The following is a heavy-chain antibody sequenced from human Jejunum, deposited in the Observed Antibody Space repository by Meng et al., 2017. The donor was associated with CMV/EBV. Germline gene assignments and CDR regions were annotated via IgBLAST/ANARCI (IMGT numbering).Heavy chain of an antibody. V-gene: IGHV1-69*12. CDR2: IIAIFKTP. CDR3: ARGFSNGWQPFDY. J-gene: IGHJ4*02. D-gene: IGHD6-19*01. Sequence: QVQLAQSGAEVKKPGSSVRISCQSSGGSFNNYALSWVRQAPGQGLEWMGGIIAIFKTPNYAQKFQGRLTITADASSGTTYMDLTRLTSDDTAVYYCARGFSNGWQPFDYWGQGTLFTVSS. CDR1: GGSFNNYA.